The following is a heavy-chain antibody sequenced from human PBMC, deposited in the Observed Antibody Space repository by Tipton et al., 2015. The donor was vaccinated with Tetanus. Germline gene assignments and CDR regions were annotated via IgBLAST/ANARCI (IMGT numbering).Heavy chain of an antibody. CDR3: AGGDDIGDWGF. Sequence: QLVQSGGGLVQPGGSLRLSCAASGFIFSGNYLMTWVRQAPGKGLELVANMKQDEGQKYYVDSVKGRFTISRDSAKNSLYLQMSSLRAEDTAVYYCAGGDDIGDWGFGGQGTLVTVSS. CDR1: GFIFSGNYL. D-gene: IGHD2-21*02. V-gene: IGHV3-7*01. J-gene: IGHJ4*02. CDR2: MKQDEGQK.